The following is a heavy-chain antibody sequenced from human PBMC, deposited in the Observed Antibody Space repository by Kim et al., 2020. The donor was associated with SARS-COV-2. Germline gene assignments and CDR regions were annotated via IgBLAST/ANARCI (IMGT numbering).Heavy chain of an antibody. CDR2: ITGSGSST. CDR1: GFTFTTYD. J-gene: IGHJ4*02. Sequence: GGSLRLSCAASGFTFTTYDMSWVRQAPGKGLEWVSIITGSGSSTYYADSVKGRFTISRDNSKNTLYLQMNSLRAEDTALYYCAKSLAAQYFDYWGQGTL. V-gene: IGHV3-23*01. CDR3: AKSLAAQYFDY. D-gene: IGHD6-13*01.